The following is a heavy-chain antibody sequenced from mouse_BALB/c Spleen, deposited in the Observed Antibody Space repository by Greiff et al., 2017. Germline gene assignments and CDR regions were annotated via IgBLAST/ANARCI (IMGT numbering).Heavy chain of an antibody. D-gene: IGHD2-3*01. J-gene: IGHJ2*01. V-gene: IGHV3-2*02. CDR1: GYSITSDYA. CDR2: ISYSGST. Sequence: EVQLQQSGPGLVKPSQSLSLTCTVTGYSITSDYAWNWIRQFPGNKLEWMGYISYSGSTSYNPSLKSRISITRDTSKNQFFLQLNSVTTEDTATYYCARGRGLYDGYDYWGQGTTLTVSS. CDR3: ARGRGLYDGYDY.